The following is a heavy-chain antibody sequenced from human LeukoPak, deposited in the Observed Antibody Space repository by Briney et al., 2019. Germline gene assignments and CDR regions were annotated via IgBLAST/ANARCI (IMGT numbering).Heavy chain of an antibody. D-gene: IGHD6-13*01. V-gene: IGHV5-51*01. CDR1: GYSFTSYW. Sequence: GESLKISCKASGYSFTSYWIGWVRQMPGKGLEWMGIIYPGDSDTRYCPSFQGQVSISANKSISTAYLQWSSLMASDTAMYYCARHTYSSDGFDIWGQGTMVTVSS. J-gene: IGHJ3*02. CDR3: ARHTYSSDGFDI. CDR2: IYPGDSDT.